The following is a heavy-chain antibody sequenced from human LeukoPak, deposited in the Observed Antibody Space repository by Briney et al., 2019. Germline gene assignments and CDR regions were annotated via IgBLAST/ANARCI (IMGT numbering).Heavy chain of an antibody. D-gene: IGHD2-15*01. V-gene: IGHV4-38-2*02. CDR1: AYSISSGYY. Sequence: SETLSLTCTVSAYSISSGYYWGWIRQPPGKGLDWIGSIYHSGSTYYNPSLKSRVTISVDTSKNQFSLKLSSVTAADTAVYYCARGYCSGGSCYSFYYYYYMDVWGKGTTVTVSS. CDR3: ARGYCSGGSCYSFYYYYYMDV. CDR2: IYHSGST. J-gene: IGHJ6*03.